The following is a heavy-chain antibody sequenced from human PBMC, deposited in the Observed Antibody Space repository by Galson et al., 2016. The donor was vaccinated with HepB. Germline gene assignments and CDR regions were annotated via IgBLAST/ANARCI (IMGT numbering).Heavy chain of an antibody. CDR3: AKDISSNIAPTYSHYHGMDV. CDR2: VSWNSDEV. V-gene: IGHV3-9*01. Sequence: SLRLSCAVSGFAFDDYAMHWVRQAPGKGLEWVSGVSWNSDEVDYADSVRGRSTISRDNAKKSLYLQMSTLRPEDTALYYCAKDISSNIAPTYSHYHGMDVWGKGTTVTVSS. CDR1: GFAFDDYA. D-gene: IGHD2-2*01. J-gene: IGHJ6*04.